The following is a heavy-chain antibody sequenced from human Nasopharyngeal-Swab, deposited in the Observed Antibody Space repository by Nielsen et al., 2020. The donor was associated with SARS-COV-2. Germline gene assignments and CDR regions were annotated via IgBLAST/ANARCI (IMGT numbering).Heavy chain of an antibody. J-gene: IGHJ6*02. D-gene: IGHD3-16*01. CDR2: INHDGNT. CDR3: SRGDEGANYYGMDV. CDR1: GGSFSGYY. Sequence: SATLSLTCAVYGGSFSGYYWHWIRHPPRKGLVWIGEINHDGNTNYKPALKSRITIFVDTSKNQFSLKLASVTAADTALYYCSRGDEGANYYGMDVWGQGTTVTVSS. V-gene: IGHV4-34*01.